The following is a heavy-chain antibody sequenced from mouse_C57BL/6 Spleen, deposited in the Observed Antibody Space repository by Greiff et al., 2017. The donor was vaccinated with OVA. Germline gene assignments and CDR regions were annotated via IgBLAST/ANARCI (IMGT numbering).Heavy chain of an antibody. CDR3: ANDYDGAWFAY. CDR1: GYTFTSYG. D-gene: IGHD2-4*01. CDR2: IYPRSGNT. V-gene: IGHV1-81*01. J-gene: IGHJ3*01. Sequence: QVHVKQSGAELARPGASVKLSCKASGYTFTSYGISWVKQRTGQGLEWIGEIYPRSGNTYYNEKFKGKATLTADKSSSTAYMELRSLTSEDSAVYFCANDYDGAWFAYWGQGTLVTVSA.